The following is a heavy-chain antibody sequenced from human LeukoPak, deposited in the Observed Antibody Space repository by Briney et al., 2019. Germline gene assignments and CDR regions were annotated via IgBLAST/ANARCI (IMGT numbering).Heavy chain of an antibody. CDR2: IYYSGST. CDR3: ARDFRSGHFDY. Sequence: SETLSLTCTVSGGSISSGGYYWSWIRQHPGKGLEWIGYIYYSGSTYYNPSLKSRVTISVDTSKNQFSLKLSSVTAAATAVYYCARDFRSGHFDYWGQGTLVTVSS. J-gene: IGHJ4*02. V-gene: IGHV4-31*03. CDR1: GGSISSGGYY. D-gene: IGHD6-25*01.